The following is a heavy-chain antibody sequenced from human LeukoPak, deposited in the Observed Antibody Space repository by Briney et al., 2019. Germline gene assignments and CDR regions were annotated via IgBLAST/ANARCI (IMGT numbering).Heavy chain of an antibody. V-gene: IGHV3-33*06. CDR2: IMTDGSNN. D-gene: IGHD6-13*01. Sequence: GRSLRLSCAASGFTFSSYGMNWVRQAPGKGLEWVAVIMTDGSNNYYADSEKGRFTICRDNYKNTLYLQMNSLRAEDTAVYYCAKGGQQLGWWFDPWGQGTLDSVS. CDR1: GFTFSSYG. CDR3: AKGGQQLGWWFDP. J-gene: IGHJ5*02.